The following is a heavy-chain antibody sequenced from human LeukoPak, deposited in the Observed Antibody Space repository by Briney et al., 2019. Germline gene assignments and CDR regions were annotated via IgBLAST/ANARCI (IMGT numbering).Heavy chain of an antibody. CDR1: GYILTELS. J-gene: IGHJ3*02. CDR2: FDPEDGGP. Sequence: ASVKVSCKVSGYILTELSMHWVRQAPGKGLEWMGSFDPEDGGPIYAQKFQGRVTMTEDTSTDTVYMELSSLRSDDTAVYYCARDNPYYDFWSGHDAFDIWGQGTMVTVSS. D-gene: IGHD3-3*01. V-gene: IGHV1-24*01. CDR3: ARDNPYYDFWSGHDAFDI.